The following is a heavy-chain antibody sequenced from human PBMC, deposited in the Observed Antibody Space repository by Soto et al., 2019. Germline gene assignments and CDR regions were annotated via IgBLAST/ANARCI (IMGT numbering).Heavy chain of an antibody. J-gene: IGHJ4*02. CDR1: GFTFSSYA. Sequence: GGSLRLSCAASGFTFSSYAMSWVRQAPGKGLEWVSAISGSGGSTYYADSVKGRFTISRDNSKNTLYLQMNSLRAEDTAVYYCAKGFRYDFWSGYYFDYWGQVTLVTVSS. CDR3: AKGFRYDFWSGYYFDY. CDR2: ISGSGGST. V-gene: IGHV3-23*01. D-gene: IGHD3-3*01.